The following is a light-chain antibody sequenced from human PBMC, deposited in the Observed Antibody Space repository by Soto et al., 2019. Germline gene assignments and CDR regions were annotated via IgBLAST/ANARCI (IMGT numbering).Light chain of an antibody. V-gene: IGKV3-20*01. J-gene: IGKJ3*01. CDR1: QSVTSNY. CDR2: GAS. Sequence: EIVLTQSPGTLSLSPGERATLSCRASQSVTSNYLAWYQQKPGQAPRLPIYGASSRATGIPDRFSGSGSGTDFTLSISRLEPEDFAVFYCQHYGSSPFTFGPGTKVDIK. CDR3: QHYGSSPFT.